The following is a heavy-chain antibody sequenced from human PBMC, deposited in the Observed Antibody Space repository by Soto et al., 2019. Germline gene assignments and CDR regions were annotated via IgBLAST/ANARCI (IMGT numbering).Heavy chain of an antibody. CDR3: AIESDGGY. V-gene: IGHV3-23*01. D-gene: IGHD2-21*01. J-gene: IGHJ4*02. Sequence: EVRLLESGGGLVQPGGSLRLSCAASGFNFSTFTMIWVRQAPGKGLEWVSGISATTGNTYYADSVKGRFTISRDNIENTLFLPMNNLRAENTALYYCAIESDGGYWGQGTLVTVSS. CDR2: ISATTGNT. CDR1: GFNFSTFT.